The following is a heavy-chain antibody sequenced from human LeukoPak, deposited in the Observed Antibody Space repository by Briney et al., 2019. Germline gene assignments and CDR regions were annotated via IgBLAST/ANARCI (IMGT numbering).Heavy chain of an antibody. CDR1: GYTFTGYY. V-gene: IGHV1-2*02. CDR2: INPNSGGT. CDR3: ARSFLSRYCTNGVCWFDY. D-gene: IGHD2-8*01. J-gene: IGHJ4*02. Sequence: ASVKVSCKASGYTFTGYYMHCVRQAPGQGLEWMGWINPNSGGTNYAQKFQGRVTMTRDTSISTAYMELSRLRSDDTAVYYCARSFLSRYCTNGVCWFDYWGQGTLVTVSS.